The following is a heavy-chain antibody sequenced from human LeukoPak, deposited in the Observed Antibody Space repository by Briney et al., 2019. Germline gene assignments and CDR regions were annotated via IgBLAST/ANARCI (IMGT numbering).Heavy chain of an antibody. J-gene: IGHJ4*02. CDR3: ARGPRGIAARSASMRFFY. CDR2: IYYSGST. V-gene: IGHV4-39*01. D-gene: IGHD6-6*01. CDR1: GGSISSSSYY. Sequence: PSETLSLTCTVSGGSISSSSYYWGWIRQPPGKGLEWIGSIYYSGSTYYNPSLKSRVTISVDTSKNQFSLKLSSVTAADTAVYYCARGPRGIAARSASMRFFYWGQGTLVTVSS.